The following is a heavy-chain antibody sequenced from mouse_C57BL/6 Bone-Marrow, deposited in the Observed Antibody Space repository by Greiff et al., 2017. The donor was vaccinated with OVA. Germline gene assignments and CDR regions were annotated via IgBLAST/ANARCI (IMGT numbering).Heavy chain of an antibody. J-gene: IGHJ2*01. CDR1: GYSFTSYY. CDR2: IYPGSGNT. Sequence: VQLVESGPELVKPGASVKISCKASGYSFTSYYIHWVKQRPGQGLEWIGWIYPGSGNTKYNEKFKGKATLTADTSSSTAYMQLSSLTSEDSAVYYCASDYSNPFDYWGQGTTLTVSS. V-gene: IGHV1-66*01. D-gene: IGHD2-5*01. CDR3: ASDYSNPFDY.